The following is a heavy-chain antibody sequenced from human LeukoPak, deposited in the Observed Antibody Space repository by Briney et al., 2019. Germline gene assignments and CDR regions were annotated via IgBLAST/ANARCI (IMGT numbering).Heavy chain of an antibody. D-gene: IGHD2-15*01. V-gene: IGHV3-21*01. J-gene: IGHJ4*02. CDR2: IRSGSNYI. Sequence: PGGSLRLSCAASVFTFSSYSVNWARKARGRGLEWVSSIRSGSNYIYYADAVKSRFTMSRDNAHNSPYLQMNSLRAEDTAVYYCASNIVVVVEHPRPVDYWGQGTLVTVSS. CDR3: ASNIVVVVEHPRPVDY. CDR1: VFTFSSYS.